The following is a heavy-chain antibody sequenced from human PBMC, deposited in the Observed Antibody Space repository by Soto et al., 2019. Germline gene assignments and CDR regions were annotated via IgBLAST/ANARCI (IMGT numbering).Heavy chain of an antibody. CDR2: ISGSGGST. CDR3: ASSGWYPGNWFDP. J-gene: IGHJ5*02. D-gene: IGHD6-19*01. Sequence: GGSLRLSCAASGFTFSSYAMSWVRQAPGKGLEWVSAISGSGGSTYYADSVKGRFTISRGNSKNTLYLQMNSLRAEDTAVYYCASSGWYPGNWFDPWGQGTLVTVSS. V-gene: IGHV3-23*01. CDR1: GFTFSSYA.